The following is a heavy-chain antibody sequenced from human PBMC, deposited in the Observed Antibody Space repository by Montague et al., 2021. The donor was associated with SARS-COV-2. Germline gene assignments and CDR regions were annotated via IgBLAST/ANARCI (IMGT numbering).Heavy chain of an antibody. CDR1: GGSFSGYY. J-gene: IGHJ5*02. CDR3: ARGRYSSSWYGDENWFDP. Sequence: SETLSLTCAVYGGSFSGYYWSWIRQPPGKELEWIGEINHSGSTSYNPSLKSRVTISVDTSKNQFSLKLSSMTAADTAVYYCARGRYSSSWYGDENWFDPWGQGTLVTVSS. CDR2: INHSGST. D-gene: IGHD6-13*01. V-gene: IGHV4-34*01.